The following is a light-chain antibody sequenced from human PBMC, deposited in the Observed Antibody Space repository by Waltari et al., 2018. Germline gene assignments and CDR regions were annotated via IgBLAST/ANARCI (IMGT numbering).Light chain of an antibody. CDR2: EVS. CDR1: DSDVGAYDF. Sequence: QSALTQPASVSGSPGQSITISCSGTDSDVGAYDFVSWSQQHPGKAPNLIIYEVSNRPSGISNRFSASKSGNTASLTISGLQAEDEADYYCSSYTTSSAPGVFGTGTRVTVL. CDR3: SSYTTSSAPGV. V-gene: IGLV2-14*01. J-gene: IGLJ1*01.